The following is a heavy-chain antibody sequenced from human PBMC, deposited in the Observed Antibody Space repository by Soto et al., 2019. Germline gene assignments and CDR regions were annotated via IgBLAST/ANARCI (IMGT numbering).Heavy chain of an antibody. Sequence: SETLSLTCTVSGGSISSGGYYWSWIRQHPGKGLEWIGYIYYSGSTYYNPSLKSRVTISVDTSKNQFSPKLSSVTAADTAVYYCARVPTYYYDSSGYPYWGQGTLVTVSS. J-gene: IGHJ4*02. CDR3: ARVPTYYYDSSGYPY. CDR1: GGSISSGGYY. D-gene: IGHD3-22*01. V-gene: IGHV4-31*03. CDR2: IYYSGST.